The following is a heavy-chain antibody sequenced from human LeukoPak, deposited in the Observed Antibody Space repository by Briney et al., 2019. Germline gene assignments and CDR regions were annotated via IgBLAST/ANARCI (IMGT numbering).Heavy chain of an antibody. J-gene: IGHJ3*02. CDR2: MYYSGST. V-gene: IGHV4-59*11. D-gene: IGHD3/OR15-3a*01. CDR1: GGSISSHY. CDR3: ARNGAVDWDAEYAFDI. Sequence: ASETLSLTCTVSGGSISSHYWSWIRQPPGEGLEWIGYMYYSGSTKYNSSLKSRVTISVDTSKNQFSLKLSSVTAADTAVYYCARNGAVDWDAEYAFDIWGQGTWVTVSS.